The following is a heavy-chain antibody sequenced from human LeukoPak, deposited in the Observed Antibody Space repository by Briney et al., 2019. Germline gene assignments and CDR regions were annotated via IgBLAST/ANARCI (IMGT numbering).Heavy chain of an antibody. CDR2: IYYSGST. J-gene: IGHJ3*02. V-gene: IGHV4-59*01. CDR3: ARVLHDDILSPPAFDI. D-gene: IGHD3-9*01. Sequence: PSGTLSLTCTVSGGSISSYYWSWIRQPPGKGLEWIGYIYYSGSTNYNPSLKSRVTISVDTSKNQFSLKLSSVTAADTAVYYCARVLHDDILSPPAFDIWGQGTMITVSS. CDR1: GGSISSYY.